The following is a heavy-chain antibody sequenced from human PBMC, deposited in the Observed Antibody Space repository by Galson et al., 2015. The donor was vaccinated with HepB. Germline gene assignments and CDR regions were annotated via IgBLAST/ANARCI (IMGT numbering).Heavy chain of an antibody. CDR1: GFTFSSYG. J-gene: IGHJ6*03. CDR3: AKGVATINYYYYMDV. D-gene: IGHD5-12*01. CDR2: ISYDGSNK. Sequence: SLRLSCAASGFTFSSYGMHWVRQAPGKGLEWVAVISYDGSNKYYADSVKGRFTISRDNSKNTLYLQMNSLRAEDTAVYYCAKGVATINYYYYMDVWGKGTTVTVSS. V-gene: IGHV3-30*18.